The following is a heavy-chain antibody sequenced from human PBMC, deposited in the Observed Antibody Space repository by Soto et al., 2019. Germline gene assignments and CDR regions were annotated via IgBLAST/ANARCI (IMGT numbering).Heavy chain of an antibody. Sequence: ASVKVSCKASGYTFTSYGISWVRQAPGQGLEWMGWISAYNGNTNYAQKLQGRVTMTTDTSTSTAYMELSSLRSEDTAVYYCATESRYYDSSGYYYVFDYWGQGTLVTVSS. CDR3: ATESRYYDSSGYYYVFDY. V-gene: IGHV1-18*04. J-gene: IGHJ4*02. CDR2: ISAYNGNT. D-gene: IGHD3-22*01. CDR1: GYTFTSYG.